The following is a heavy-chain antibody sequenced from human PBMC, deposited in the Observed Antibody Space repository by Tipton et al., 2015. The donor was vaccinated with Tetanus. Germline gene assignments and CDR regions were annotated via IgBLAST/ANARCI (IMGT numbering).Heavy chain of an antibody. CDR3: ARGDYYGSGTYDV. Sequence: GLVKPSETLSLLCTVSGGSIRTHYWSWIRQPAGKGLEWIGEINYDGSTNYSPSLKSRVTLSLDTTKKQVSLKLSSVTAADTAVYYCARGDYYGSGTYDVWGQGTTVTVPS. CDR2: INYDGST. D-gene: IGHD3-10*01. J-gene: IGHJ6*02. V-gene: IGHV4-34*01. CDR1: GGSIRTHY.